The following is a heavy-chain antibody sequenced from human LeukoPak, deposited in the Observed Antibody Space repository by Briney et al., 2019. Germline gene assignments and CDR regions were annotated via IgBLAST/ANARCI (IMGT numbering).Heavy chain of an antibody. CDR2: TNYRSRCNY. V-gene: IGHV6-1*01. Sequence: SQTLSLTCTVSGDTVSNDNSVWNWIRQPPSKGLEWLGRTNYRSRCNYDQSGSVKGRMTINPDTSKYQFSLQLNSVAPEDTALYYCARGLMATGFDPWGQGTLVTVSS. CDR3: ARGLMATGFDP. J-gene: IGHJ5*02. D-gene: IGHD5-24*01. CDR1: GDTVSNDNSV.